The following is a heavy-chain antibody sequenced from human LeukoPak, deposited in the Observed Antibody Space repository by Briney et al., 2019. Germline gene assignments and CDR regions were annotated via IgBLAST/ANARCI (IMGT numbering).Heavy chain of an antibody. CDR1: GGSISSYY. V-gene: IGHV4-59*01. CDR2: IYYSGST. D-gene: IGHD3-10*01. Sequence: ESSETLSLTCTVSGGSISSYYWSWIRQPPGKGLEWIGYIYYSGSTNYNPSLKSRVTISVDTSKNQFSLKLSSVTAADTAVYYCARAPYYGPFDYWGQGTLVTVSS. CDR3: ARAPYYGPFDY. J-gene: IGHJ4*02.